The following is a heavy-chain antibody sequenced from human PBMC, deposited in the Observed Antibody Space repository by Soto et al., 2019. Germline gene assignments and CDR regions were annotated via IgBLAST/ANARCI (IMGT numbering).Heavy chain of an antibody. D-gene: IGHD6-19*01. CDR3: ARVSRPVSGWYMRPFDY. CDR1: GYTFTSYG. Sequence: QVPLVQSGAEVKKPGASVKVSCKASGYTFTSYGISWVRQAPGQGLEWMGWISAYNGNTNYAQKLQGRDTITTDTSTSTAYMELRSLRSDDTAVYYCARVSRPVSGWYMRPFDYWGQGTLVTVSS. CDR2: ISAYNGNT. V-gene: IGHV1-18*01. J-gene: IGHJ4*02.